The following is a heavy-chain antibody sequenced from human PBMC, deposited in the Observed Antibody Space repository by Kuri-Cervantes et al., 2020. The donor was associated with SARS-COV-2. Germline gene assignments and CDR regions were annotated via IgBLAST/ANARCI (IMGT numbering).Heavy chain of an antibody. Sequence: GGSLRLSCAASGFTFSSYEMNWVRQAPGKGLEGVSYISSSGSTIYYADSVKGRFTISRDNAKNSLYLQMNSLRAEDTSVYYCAVDALNYYYYGMDVWGQGTTVTVSS. V-gene: IGHV3-48*03. J-gene: IGHJ6*02. CDR3: AVDALNYYYYGMDV. CDR2: ISSSGSTI. CDR1: GFTFSSYE.